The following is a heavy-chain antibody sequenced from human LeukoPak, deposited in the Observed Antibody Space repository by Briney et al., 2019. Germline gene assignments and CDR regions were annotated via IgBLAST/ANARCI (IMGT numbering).Heavy chain of an antibody. CDR1: GGTFSSYA. J-gene: IGHJ2*01. CDR2: IIPIFGTA. V-gene: IGHV1-69*05. Sequence: GSSVKVSCKASGGTFSSYAISWVRQAPGQGLECMGRIIPIFGTANYAQKSQGRVTITTDESTSTAYMELSSLRSEDTAVYYCARARGYDSSGYYYVDWYFDLWGRGTLVTVSS. CDR3: ARARGYDSSGYYYVDWYFDL. D-gene: IGHD3-22*01.